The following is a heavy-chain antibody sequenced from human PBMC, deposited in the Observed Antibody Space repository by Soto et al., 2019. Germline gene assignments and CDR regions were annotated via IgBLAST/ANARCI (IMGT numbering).Heavy chain of an antibody. CDR2: IIPILGIA. CDR1: GGTFSSYT. J-gene: IGHJ5*02. Sequence: SVKVSCKASGGTFSSYTISWVRQAPGEGLEWLGRIIPILGIANYAQKFQGRVTITADKSTSTAYMELSSLRSEDTAVYYCAREVDIVVVPAAMRINWFDPWGQGTLVTVSS. D-gene: IGHD2-2*03. CDR3: AREVDIVVVPAAMRINWFDP. V-gene: IGHV1-69*04.